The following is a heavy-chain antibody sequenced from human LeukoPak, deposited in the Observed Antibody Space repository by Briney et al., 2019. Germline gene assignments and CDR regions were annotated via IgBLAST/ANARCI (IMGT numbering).Heavy chain of an antibody. CDR3: AKWSGDYPSYYLDY. CDR2: IRSDESSK. V-gene: IGHV3-33*06. D-gene: IGHD4-17*01. Sequence: PGRSLRLSCAASGFTFSSFGLHWVRQAPGKGLEWVALIRSDESSKNYADSVKGRFTISRDTSKNTVHLQMNNLRAEDTAVYYCAKWSGDYPSYYLDYWGQGTLVTVSS. J-gene: IGHJ4*02. CDR1: GFTFSSFG.